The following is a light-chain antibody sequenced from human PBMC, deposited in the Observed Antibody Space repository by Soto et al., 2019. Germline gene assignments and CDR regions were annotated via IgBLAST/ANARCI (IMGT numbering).Light chain of an antibody. CDR2: VNT. V-gene: IGLV1-40*01. Sequence: QSVLTQPPSVSGAPGQTITISCTGSSSNIGADFGVHWYQQLPGAAPKLVIFVNTNRPSGVPDRFSGSKSGTSASLAITGLQAEDEADYYCSSYTGTSTLVFGGGTKLTVL. CDR1: SSNIGADFG. J-gene: IGLJ3*02. CDR3: SSYTGTSTLV.